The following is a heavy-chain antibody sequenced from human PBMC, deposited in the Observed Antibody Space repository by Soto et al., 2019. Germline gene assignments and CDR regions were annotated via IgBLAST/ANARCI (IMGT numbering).Heavy chain of an antibody. V-gene: IGHV3-23*01. J-gene: IGHJ4*02. CDR3: AKEYSTSFDY. CDR2: ISAGGSNT. Sequence: VGSVRLSCAASGFTFSNYAMNWVRQAPGKGLEWVSAISAGGSNTDYADSVKGRFTISSDNSKNTLYLQMNSLRAEDTAVYYCAKEYSTSFDYWGQGTLVTVSS. CDR1: GFTFSNYA. D-gene: IGHD6-6*01.